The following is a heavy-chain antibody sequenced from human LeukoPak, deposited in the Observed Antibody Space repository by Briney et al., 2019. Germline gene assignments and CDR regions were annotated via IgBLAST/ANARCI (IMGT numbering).Heavy chain of an antibody. CDR1: GGSISSYY. J-gene: IGHJ5*02. D-gene: IGHD2-15*01. V-gene: IGHV4-4*09. CDR3: ARLGYCSGGSRYPANWFDP. CDR2: IYTSGST. Sequence: PSETLSLTCTVSGGSISSYYWSWIRQPPGKGLEWIGYIYTSGSTNYNPSLKSRVTISVDTSKNQFSLKLSSVTAADTAVYYCARLGYCSGGSRYPANWFDPWGQGTLVTVSS.